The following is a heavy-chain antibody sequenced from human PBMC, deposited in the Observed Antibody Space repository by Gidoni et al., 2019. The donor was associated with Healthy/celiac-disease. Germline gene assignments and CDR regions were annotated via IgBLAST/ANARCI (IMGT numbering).Heavy chain of an antibody. J-gene: IGHJ6*02. CDR3: ARDPKDYGDYYYYYGMDV. V-gene: IGHV1-3*01. CDR2: LNAGNGNT. D-gene: IGHD4-17*01. CDR1: GYTFTSSA. Sequence: QVQLVQSGAEVKKPGASVKVSCKASGYTFTSSAMNWVRQAPGQRLEWMGWLNAGNGNTKYSQKFQGRFTITRDTSASTAYMELSSLRSEDTAVYYCARDPKDYGDYYYYYGMDVWGQGTTVTVSS.